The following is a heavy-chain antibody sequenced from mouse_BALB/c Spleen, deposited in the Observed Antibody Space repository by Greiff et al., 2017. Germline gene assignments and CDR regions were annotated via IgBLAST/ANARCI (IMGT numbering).Heavy chain of an antibody. V-gene: IGHV1-9*01. D-gene: IGHD1-1*01. CDR1: GYTFSSYW. J-gene: IGHJ4*01. CDR3: ARSSYGYAMDY. Sequence: QVQLKESGAELMKPGASVKISCKATGYTFSSYWIEWVKQRPGHGLEWIGEILPGSGSTNYNEKFKGKATFTADTSSNTAYMQLSSLTSEDSAVYYCARSSYGYAMDYWGQGTSVTVSS. CDR2: ILPGSGST.